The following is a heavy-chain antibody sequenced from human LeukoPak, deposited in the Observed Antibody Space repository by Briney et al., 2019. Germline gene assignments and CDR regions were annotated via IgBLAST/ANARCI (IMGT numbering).Heavy chain of an antibody. J-gene: IGHJ4*02. D-gene: IGHD4-17*01. CDR2: IKQDGSEK. CDR1: GFTFSGYW. V-gene: IGHV3-7*01. Sequence: PGGSLRLSCAASGFTFSGYWMTWVRQAPGKGLEWVANIKQDGSEKYYEDSVKGRFTISRDNAKNSLYLQMNSLRAEDTAVYYCARDTTVTTGAFFDYWGQGTLVTVSS. CDR3: ARDTTVTTGAFFDY.